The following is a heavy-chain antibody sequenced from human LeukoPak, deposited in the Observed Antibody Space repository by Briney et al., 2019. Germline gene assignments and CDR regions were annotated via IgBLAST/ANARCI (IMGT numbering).Heavy chain of an antibody. CDR1: GFSFSSYW. J-gene: IGHJ3*01. D-gene: IGHD2-21*01. CDR2: LNSDGTRI. V-gene: IGHV3-74*01. Sequence: GGSLRLSCAASGFSFSSYWMHWVRQVPGKGPVWVSCLNSDGTRISYADSVKGRFIISRDNANNTLYLQMNSLRVEDTAVYYCVRDGLLWYGGATWGQGTVVTVSS. CDR3: VRDGLLWYGGAT.